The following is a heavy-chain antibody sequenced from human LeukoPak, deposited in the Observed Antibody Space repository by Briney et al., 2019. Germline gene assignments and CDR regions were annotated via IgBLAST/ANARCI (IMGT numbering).Heavy chain of an antibody. J-gene: IGHJ3*02. CDR3: VREDNAFNI. Sequence: GGSLRLSCAASGFTFSSYAMSWVRQAPGKGLEWVSAISGSGGSTYYADSVKGRFTISRDNSKNTPYLQMNSLRAEDTAIYYCVREDNAFNIWGQGTLVTVSS. CDR2: ISGSGGST. CDR1: GFTFSSYA. V-gene: IGHV3-23*01.